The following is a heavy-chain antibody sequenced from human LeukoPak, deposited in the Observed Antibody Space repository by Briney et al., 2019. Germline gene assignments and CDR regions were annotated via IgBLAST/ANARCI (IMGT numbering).Heavy chain of an antibody. D-gene: IGHD6-19*01. CDR1: GFTFDDYG. Sequence: GGSLRLSCAASGFTFDDYGMSWVRQAPGKGLEWVSGINWNGGRTDYVDSVKGRFTISRDNAKNSLYLQMNSLRAEDTALYYCARDPDKAIAVADPAGLDYWGQGTLVTVSS. CDR2: INWNGGRT. J-gene: IGHJ4*02. CDR3: ARDPDKAIAVADPAGLDY. V-gene: IGHV3-20*04.